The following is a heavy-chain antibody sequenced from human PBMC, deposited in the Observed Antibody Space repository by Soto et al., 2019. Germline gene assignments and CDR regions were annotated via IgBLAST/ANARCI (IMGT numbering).Heavy chain of an antibody. J-gene: IGHJ3*02. V-gene: IGHV3-15*01. D-gene: IGHD6-13*01. CDR1: GFPFSNAW. CDR2: IKSKTDGGTT. Sequence: PGGSLSLSCAASGFPFSNAWMGWVRQAPGKGLEWVGRIKSKTDGGTTDYAAPVKGRFTISRDDSKNTLYLQMNSLKTEDTAVYYCTTDLGAAAGPDAFDIWGQGTMVTVSS. CDR3: TTDLGAAAGPDAFDI.